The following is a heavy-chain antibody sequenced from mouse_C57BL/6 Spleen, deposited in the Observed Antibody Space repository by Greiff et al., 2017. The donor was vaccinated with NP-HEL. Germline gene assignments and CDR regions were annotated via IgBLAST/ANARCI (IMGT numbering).Heavy chain of an antibody. Sequence: QVQLKESGPGLVQPSQSLSITCTVSGFSLTSYGVHWVRQSPGKGLEWLGVIWSGGSTDYNAAFISRLSISKDNSKSQVFFKMNSLQADDTAIYYCARKGGLRREYYFDYWGQGTTLTVSS. J-gene: IGHJ2*01. CDR1: GFSLTSYG. V-gene: IGHV2-2*01. CDR2: IWSGGST. D-gene: IGHD2-2*01. CDR3: ARKGGLRREYYFDY.